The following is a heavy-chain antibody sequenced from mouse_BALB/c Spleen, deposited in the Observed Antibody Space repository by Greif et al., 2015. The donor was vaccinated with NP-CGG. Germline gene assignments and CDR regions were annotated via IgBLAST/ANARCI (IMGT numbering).Heavy chain of an antibody. CDR3: ARQGLRRPAWFAY. D-gene: IGHD2-2*01. V-gene: IGHV5-12-1*01. CDR2: ISSGGGST. J-gene: IGHJ3*01. Sequence: EVMLVESGGGLVKPGGSLKLSCAASGFAFSSYDMSWVRQTPEKRLEWVAYISSGGGSTYYPDTVKGRFTISRDNAKNTRYLQMSSLKSEDTAMYYCARQGLRRPAWFAYWGQGTLVTVSA. CDR1: GFAFSSYD.